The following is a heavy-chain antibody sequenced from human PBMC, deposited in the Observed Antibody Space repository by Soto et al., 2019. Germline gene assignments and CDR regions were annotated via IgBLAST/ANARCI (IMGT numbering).Heavy chain of an antibody. CDR1: GGSISSGGYY. V-gene: IGHV4-31*03. Sequence: QVQLQESGPGLVKPSQTLSLTCTVSGGSISSGGYYWSWIRQHPGKGLEWIGYIDYSGSTYYNPSLKSRVTISVDTSKNQFSLKLSSVTAADTAVYYCARDGRYCSGGSCSPGAFDIWGQGTMVTVSS. J-gene: IGHJ3*02. D-gene: IGHD2-15*01. CDR3: ARDGRYCSGGSCSPGAFDI. CDR2: IDYSGST.